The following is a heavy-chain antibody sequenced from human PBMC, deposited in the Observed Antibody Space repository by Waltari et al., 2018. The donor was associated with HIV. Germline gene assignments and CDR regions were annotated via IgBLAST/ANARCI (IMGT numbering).Heavy chain of an antibody. J-gene: IGHJ4*02. CDR3: ARALWFGELYYFDY. CDR1: GYPFTSYD. Sequence: QVQLVQSGAEVKKHGASVTVSCKASGYPFTSYDINWVRQATGQGLAWMGWMNPKSGNTGYAQKFQGRVTMTRNTSISTAYMELSSLRSEDTAVYYCARALWFGELYYFDYWGQGTLVTVSS. CDR2: MNPKSGNT. V-gene: IGHV1-8*01. D-gene: IGHD3-10*01.